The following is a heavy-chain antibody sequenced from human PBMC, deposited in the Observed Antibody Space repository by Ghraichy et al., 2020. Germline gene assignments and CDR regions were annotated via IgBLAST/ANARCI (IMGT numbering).Heavy chain of an antibody. Sequence: GIINPSGGSTSYAQKFQGRVTMTRDTSTSTVYMELSSLRSEDTAVYYCASGVRYYYGMDVWGQGTTVTVFS. D-gene: IGHD3-3*01. CDR3: ASGVRYYYGMDV. CDR2: INPSGGST. J-gene: IGHJ6*02. V-gene: IGHV1-46*01.